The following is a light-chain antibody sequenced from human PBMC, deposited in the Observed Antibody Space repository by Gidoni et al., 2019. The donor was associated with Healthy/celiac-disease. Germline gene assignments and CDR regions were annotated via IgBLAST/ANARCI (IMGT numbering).Light chain of an antibody. CDR3: QQLNSYA. Sequence: DIQLTQSPSFLSASVGDRVTITCRASQDISSYLAWYQQNPGKAPELLIYAASILQSGVPSRFSGRGSGTEFTLTISSLQPADFATYYCQQLNSYAFGQGTKVDSK. CDR1: QDISSY. V-gene: IGKV1-9*01. J-gene: IGKJ2*01. CDR2: AAS.